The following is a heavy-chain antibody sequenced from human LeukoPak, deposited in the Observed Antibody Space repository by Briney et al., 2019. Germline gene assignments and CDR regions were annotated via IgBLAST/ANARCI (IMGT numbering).Heavy chain of an antibody. Sequence: PGGSLRLSCAASGFTFSSYSMNWVRQAPGRGLEWVSYISSTSSTIFYAGSVKGRFTISRDNSKNTLYLQMNSLRAEDTAVYFCTSSLEWLSLFDYWGQGILVTVSS. CDR2: ISSTSSTI. J-gene: IGHJ4*02. CDR3: TSSLEWLSLFDY. CDR1: GFTFSSYS. D-gene: IGHD3-3*01. V-gene: IGHV3-48*01.